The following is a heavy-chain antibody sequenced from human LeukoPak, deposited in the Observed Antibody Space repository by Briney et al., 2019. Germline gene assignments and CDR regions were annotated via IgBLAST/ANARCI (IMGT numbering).Heavy chain of an antibody. CDR2: IVPVFSAV. CDR3: ARGAGVVPAAKSLGYYLYYYMDV. V-gene: IGHV1-69*13. CDR1: GDTFSTFG. J-gene: IGHJ6*03. Sequence: ASVKVSCNVSGDTFSTFGFTWVRQAPGQGLEWMGGIVPVFSAVNYAPGFQDRITVTADESTSTVYMELNSLRSDDSAVYFCARGAGVVPAAKSLGYYLYYYMDVWGEGTTVTVSS. D-gene: IGHD2-2*01.